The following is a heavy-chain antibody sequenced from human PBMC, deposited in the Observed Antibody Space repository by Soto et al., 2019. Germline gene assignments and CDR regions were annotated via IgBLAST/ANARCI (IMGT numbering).Heavy chain of an antibody. J-gene: IGHJ6*02. CDR2: IHSGGDT. CDR1: GFAVSSNY. V-gene: IGHV3-66*01. D-gene: IGHD1-7*01. Sequence: EVQLVESGGALVQPGGSLRLSCAASGFAVSSNYMTWVRQAPGKGLEWVSVIHSGGDTHYADSVRGRFTISRDNSKNTLYLQMNSLRAEVTAVYYCARSRTGTTYGGMDVWGQGTTVTVSS. CDR3: ARSRTGTTYGGMDV.